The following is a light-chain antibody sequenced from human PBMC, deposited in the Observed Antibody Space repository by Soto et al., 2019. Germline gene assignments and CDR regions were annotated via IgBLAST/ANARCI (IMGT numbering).Light chain of an antibody. Sequence: QSALTQPRSVSGSPGQSVNISCTGTSSDVGGYNYVSWYQQHPGKAPKLMIYDVSKRPSGVPDRFSGSKSGNTASLTISGLQAEDEADYYCCSYAGSYMVFGGGTQLTV. J-gene: IGLJ3*02. CDR2: DVS. CDR3: CSYAGSYMV. V-gene: IGLV2-11*01. CDR1: SSDVGGYNY.